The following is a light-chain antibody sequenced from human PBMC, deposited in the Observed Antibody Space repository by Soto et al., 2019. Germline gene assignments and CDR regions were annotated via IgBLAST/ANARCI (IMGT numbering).Light chain of an antibody. CDR1: QSFRGL. CDR2: GGS. CDR3: QQYSSSRT. J-gene: IGKJ1*01. V-gene: IGKV3-20*01. Sequence: EVVLTQSPVTLSLSPGERATLSCRASQSFRGLLAWYQQKPGQAPRLLIYGGSSRATGIPVRFSGSGSETDFTLTITRLEPEDFAVYYCQQYSSSRTFGQGTKVDI.